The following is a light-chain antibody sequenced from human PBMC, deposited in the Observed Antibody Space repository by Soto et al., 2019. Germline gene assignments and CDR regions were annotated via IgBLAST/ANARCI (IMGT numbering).Light chain of an antibody. CDR2: LEGRGSY. J-gene: IGLJ3*02. CDR1: SGHSSYI. V-gene: IGLV4-60*02. CDR3: ETWDSHTWV. Sequence: QSVLTQSSSASASLGSSVKLTCTLSSGHSSYIIAWYQQQPGKAPRYLMNLEGRGSYNKGSGVPDRFSGSSSGADRYLTISNLQFEDEADYYCETWDSHTWVFGGGTQLTVL.